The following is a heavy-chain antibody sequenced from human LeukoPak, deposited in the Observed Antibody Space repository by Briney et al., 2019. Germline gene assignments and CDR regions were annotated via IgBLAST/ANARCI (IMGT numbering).Heavy chain of an antibody. J-gene: IGHJ4*02. Sequence: QTGGSLRLSCAASGFPFSRYWMHWVRQPPGKGLVWVSRITGDGTDTSYADSVKGRFTISRDNAKNTVYLQVNSLRAEDTAVYYCARDVAGGTHFDYWGQGTLVTVSS. CDR1: GFPFSRYW. D-gene: IGHD4-23*01. V-gene: IGHV3-74*01. CDR2: ITGDGTDT. CDR3: ARDVAGGTHFDY.